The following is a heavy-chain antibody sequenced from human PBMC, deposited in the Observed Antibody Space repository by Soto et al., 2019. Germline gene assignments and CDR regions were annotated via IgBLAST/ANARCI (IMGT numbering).Heavy chain of an antibody. D-gene: IGHD2-2*02. Sequence: QVQLVQSGAEVKKPGASVKVSCKASGYTFTSYAMHWVRQAPGQRLEWMGWINAGNGNTKYSQKFQGRVTITRDTSASTAYMELSSLRSQDTAVYYCAKSATVPAAIAYWGQGTLVTVSS. CDR3: AKSATVPAAIAY. CDR1: GYTFTSYA. V-gene: IGHV1-3*01. J-gene: IGHJ4*02. CDR2: INAGNGNT.